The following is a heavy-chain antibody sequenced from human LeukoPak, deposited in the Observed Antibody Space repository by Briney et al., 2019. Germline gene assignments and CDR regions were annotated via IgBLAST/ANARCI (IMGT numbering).Heavy chain of an antibody. CDR1: GFTFTYYW. CDR2: MNQDGSEK. V-gene: IGHV3-7*03. J-gene: IGHJ6*03. Sequence: QPGGSLRLSCAASGFTFTYYWMTWVRQAPGKGLEWVANMNQDGSEKYYVDSVKGRFTISRDNAKNSLYLQMNSLRAEDTAVYYCAKDKVGQQLARHSYYYYYMDVWGKGTTVTVSS. D-gene: IGHD6-13*01. CDR3: AKDKVGQQLARHSYYYYYMDV.